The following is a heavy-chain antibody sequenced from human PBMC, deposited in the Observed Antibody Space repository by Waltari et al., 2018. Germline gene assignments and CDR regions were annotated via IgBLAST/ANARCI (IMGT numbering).Heavy chain of an antibody. D-gene: IGHD3-22*01. Sequence: EVQLVESGGGLVQPGRSLRLSCAASGFTFDDYAMHWVRQAPGKGLEWVSGISWNSGSIGYADSVKGRFTISRDNAKNSLYLQMNSLRAEDTALYYCAKGSPSSGYSLYFDYWGQGTLVTVSS. J-gene: IGHJ4*02. CDR3: AKGSPSSGYSLYFDY. CDR1: GFTFDDYA. CDR2: ISWNSGSI. V-gene: IGHV3-9*01.